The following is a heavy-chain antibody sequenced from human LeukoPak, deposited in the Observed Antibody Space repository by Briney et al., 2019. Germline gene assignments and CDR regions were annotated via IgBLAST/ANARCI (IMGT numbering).Heavy chain of an antibody. V-gene: IGHV3-74*01. J-gene: IGHJ4*02. D-gene: IGHD3-3*01. Sequence: PGGSLRLSCAASGFTFSTYWMHWVRQVPGKGLVWVSRINGDGSTTNYADVVKGRFTISRDNAKNTLYLQMNNLRVEDTAVYYCTRAISINWGQGTLVTVSS. CDR2: INGDGSTT. CDR3: TRAISIN. CDR1: GFTFSTYW.